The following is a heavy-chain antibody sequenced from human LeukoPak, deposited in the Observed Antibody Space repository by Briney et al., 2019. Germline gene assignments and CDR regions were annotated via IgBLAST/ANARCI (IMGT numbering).Heavy chain of an antibody. CDR3: ARDTYYYDSSDDY. D-gene: IGHD3-22*01. V-gene: IGHV1-69*05. CDR1: GGTFSSYA. CDR2: IIPIFGTA. J-gene: IGHJ4*02. Sequence: SVKVSCKASGGTFSSYAISWVRQAPGQGLEWMGRIIPIFGTANYAQKFQGGVTITTDESTSTAYMELSSLRSEDTAVYYCARDTYYYDSSDDYWGQGTLVTVSS.